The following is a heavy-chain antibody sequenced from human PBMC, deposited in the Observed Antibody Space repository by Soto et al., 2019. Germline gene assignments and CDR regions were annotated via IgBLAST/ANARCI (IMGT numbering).Heavy chain of an antibody. J-gene: IGHJ6*02. CDR2: IYYSGST. Sequence: PSETPSLTCTVSGGSISSYYWSWIRQHPGKGLEWIGYIYYSGSTYYNPSLKSRVTISVDTSKNQFSLKLSSVTAADTAVYYCGRDRLYYGMDVWGQGTTVTVSS. CDR1: GGSISSYY. CDR3: GRDRLYYGMDV. V-gene: IGHV4-59*06.